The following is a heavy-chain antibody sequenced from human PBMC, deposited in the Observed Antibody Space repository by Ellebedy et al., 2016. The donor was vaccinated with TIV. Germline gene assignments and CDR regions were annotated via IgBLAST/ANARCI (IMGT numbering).Heavy chain of an antibody. D-gene: IGHD2-15*01. CDR3: ARYQAAGVVVASTDY. CDR1: GFTFSSYG. CDR2: IWYDGSNK. V-gene: IGHV3-33*01. J-gene: IGHJ4*02. Sequence: GESLKISXAASGFTFSSYGMHWVRQAPGKGLEWVAVIWYDGSNKYYADSVKGRFTISRDNSKNTLYLQMNSLRAEDTAVYYCARYQAAGVVVASTDYWGQGTLVTVSS.